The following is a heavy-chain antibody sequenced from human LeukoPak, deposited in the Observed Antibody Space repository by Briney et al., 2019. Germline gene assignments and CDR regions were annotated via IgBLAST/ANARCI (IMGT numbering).Heavy chain of an antibody. CDR2: ISYDGSNK. J-gene: IGHJ6*03. CDR3: ARDSGGWHRYYHYYYYMDV. CDR1: GFTFSSYA. V-gene: IGHV3-30*04. Sequence: PGGSLRLSCAASGFTFSSYAMHWVRQAPGKGLEWVAVISYDGSNKYYADSVKGRFTISRDNAKNSLYLQMNSLRAEDTAVYYCARDSGGWHRYYHYYYYMDVWGKGTTVTVSS. D-gene: IGHD6-19*01.